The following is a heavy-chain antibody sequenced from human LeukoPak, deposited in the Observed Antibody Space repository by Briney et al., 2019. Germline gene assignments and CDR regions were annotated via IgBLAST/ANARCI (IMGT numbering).Heavy chain of an antibody. D-gene: IGHD6-19*01. CDR2: IYYSGST. Sequence: SETLSLTCTVSGGSISSSSYYWGWIRQPPGKGLEWIGSIYYSGSTYYNPSLKSRVTISVDTSKNQFSLKLSSVTAADTAVYYCARYIHIAVAGSWFDPWGQGTLVTVSS. V-gene: IGHV4-39*07. CDR3: ARYIHIAVAGSWFDP. CDR1: GGSISSSSYY. J-gene: IGHJ5*02.